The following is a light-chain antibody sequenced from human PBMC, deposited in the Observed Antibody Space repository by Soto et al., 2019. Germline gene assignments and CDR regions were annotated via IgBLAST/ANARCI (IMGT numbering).Light chain of an antibody. CDR3: QQYGSSLIT. J-gene: IGKJ5*01. CDR1: QSVSSSY. V-gene: IGKV3-20*01. Sequence: EIVLTQSPGTLSLSPGERATLSCRASQSVSSSYVAWYQQKPGQAPRLLIYGASSRATGIPDRFSGSGSGTHFTLTISRLEPEDFAVYYCQQYGSSLITFGQGTRLEIK. CDR2: GAS.